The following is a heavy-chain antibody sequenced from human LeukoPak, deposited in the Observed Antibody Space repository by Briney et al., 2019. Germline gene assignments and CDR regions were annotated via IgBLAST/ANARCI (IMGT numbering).Heavy chain of an antibody. D-gene: IGHD6-6*01. J-gene: IGHJ4*02. Sequence: PSETLSLTCAVYGGSFSGYYWSWIRQPPGKGLEWIGEINHSGSTNYNTSLKSRVTISVDTSKNQFSLKLSSVTAADTAVYYCARGMYSSSPTTIFDYWGQGTLVTVSS. CDR3: ARGMYSSSPTTIFDY. CDR2: INHSGST. CDR1: GGSFSGYY. V-gene: IGHV4-34*01.